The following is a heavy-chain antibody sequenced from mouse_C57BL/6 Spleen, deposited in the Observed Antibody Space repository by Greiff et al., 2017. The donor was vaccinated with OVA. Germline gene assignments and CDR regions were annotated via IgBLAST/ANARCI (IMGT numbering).Heavy chain of an antibody. V-gene: IGHV1-81*01. CDR3: ARYGDYDRFDY. J-gene: IGHJ2*01. CDR1: GYTFTSYG. Sequence: LVESGAELARPGASVKLSCKASGYTFTSYGISWVKQRTGQGLEWIGEIYPRSGNTYYNEKFKGKATLTADKSSSTAYMELRSLTSEDSAVYFCARYGDYDRFDYWGQGTTLTVSS. CDR2: IYPRSGNT. D-gene: IGHD2-4*01.